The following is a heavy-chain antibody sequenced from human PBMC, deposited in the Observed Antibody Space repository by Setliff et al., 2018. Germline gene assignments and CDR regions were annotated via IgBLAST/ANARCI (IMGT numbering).Heavy chain of an antibody. J-gene: IGHJ4*02. Sequence: ASVKVSCKASGYTFTSYAIHWVRQAPGQRLEWMGWINAGNGNTEYSQEFQDRVTITRDTSASIAFMELSSLRSEDMAVYYCARSGGSNWQTKLDYWGQGTLVTVSS. CDR3: ARSGGSNWQTKLDY. CDR1: GYTFTSYA. D-gene: IGHD2-15*01. V-gene: IGHV1-3*03. CDR2: INAGNGNT.